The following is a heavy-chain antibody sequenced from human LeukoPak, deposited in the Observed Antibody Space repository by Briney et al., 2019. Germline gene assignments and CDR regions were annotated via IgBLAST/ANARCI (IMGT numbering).Heavy chain of an antibody. CDR2: INPNSGGT. CDR1: GYTFTGYY. J-gene: IGHJ3*02. V-gene: IGHV1-2*06. D-gene: IGHD6-13*01. Sequence: ASVKVSCKDSGYTFTGYYMHWVRQAPGQGLEWMGRINPNSGGTNYAQKFQGRVTMTRDTSISTAYMELSRLRSDDTAVYYCARAIAAANDAFDIWGQGTMVTVSS. CDR3: ARAIAAANDAFDI.